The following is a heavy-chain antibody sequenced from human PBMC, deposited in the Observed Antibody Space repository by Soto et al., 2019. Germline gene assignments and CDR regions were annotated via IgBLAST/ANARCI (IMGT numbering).Heavy chain of an antibody. J-gene: IGHJ4*02. CDR2: VRFDAINK. D-gene: IGHD2-21*02. Sequence: QVQLVESGGGVVQPGGSLRLSCATSGFAFSSYGMHWVRQAPGKGLEWVAVVRFDAINKYYADSVKGRFTISRDNSKSMVYLQMNSLRPDDTAVYYCAKLPNCGGDCYFDYWGQGTLVNVCS. CDR1: GFAFSSYG. CDR3: AKLPNCGGDCYFDY. V-gene: IGHV3-30*02.